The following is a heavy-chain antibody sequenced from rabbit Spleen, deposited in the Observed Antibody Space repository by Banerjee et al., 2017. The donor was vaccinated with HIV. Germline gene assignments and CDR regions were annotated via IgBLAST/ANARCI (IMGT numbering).Heavy chain of an antibody. V-gene: IGHV1S45*01. CDR2: IFIGGGNR. Sequence: QEQLEEPGGDLVKPGASLTLTCTASGFSFSSHHDMCWVRQAPGKGLEWIACIFIGGGNRYYASWAKGRFAISKSSSTTVTLQMTSLTAADTATYFCARTTGYIGAGSYDLWGPGTLVTVS. CDR1: GFSFSSHHD. D-gene: IGHD7-1*01. CDR3: ARTTGYIGAGSYDL. J-gene: IGHJ4*01.